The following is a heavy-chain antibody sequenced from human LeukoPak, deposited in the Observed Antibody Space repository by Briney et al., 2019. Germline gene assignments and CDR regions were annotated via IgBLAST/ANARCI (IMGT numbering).Heavy chain of an antibody. CDR3: AAGRGYCGGGSCYGDDAFDI. D-gene: IGHD2-15*01. CDR1: GYTFTGYY. V-gene: IGHV1-2*02. J-gene: IGHJ3*02. CDR2: INPNSGGT. Sequence: ASVKVSCKTSGYTFTGYYMHWVRQAPGQGLEWMGWINPNSGGTKYAQKFQGRVTMTRDTSISTAYMELSRLRSDDTAVYYGAAGRGYCGGGSCYGDDAFDIWGQGTVVTVSS.